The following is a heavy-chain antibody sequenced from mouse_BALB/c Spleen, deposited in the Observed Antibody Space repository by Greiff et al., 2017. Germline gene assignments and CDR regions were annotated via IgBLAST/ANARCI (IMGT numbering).Heavy chain of an antibody. CDR2: IRSKSNNYAT. J-gene: IGHJ4*01. D-gene: IGHD4-1*01. V-gene: IGHV10-1*02. Sequence: EVKLMESGGGLVQPKGSLKLSCAASGFTFNTYAMNWVRQAPGKGLEWVARIRSKSNNYATYYADSVKDRFTISRDDSQSMLYLQMNNLKTEDTAMYYCVSSGTSGAMDYWGQGTSVTVSS. CDR3: VSSGTSGAMDY. CDR1: GFTFNTYA.